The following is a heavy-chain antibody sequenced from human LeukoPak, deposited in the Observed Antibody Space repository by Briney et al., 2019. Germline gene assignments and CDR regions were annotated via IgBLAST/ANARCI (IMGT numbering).Heavy chain of an antibody. CDR3: ARLDYSDYYYYGMDV. CDR1: GYTFTSYD. V-gene: IGHV1-8*01. CDR2: MNPNSGNT. J-gene: IGHJ6*02. D-gene: IGHD4-11*01. Sequence: ASVKVSCKASGYTFTSYDINWVRQATGQGLEWMGWMNPNSGNTGYAQKLQGRVTMTRNTSISTAYMELSSLRSEDTAVYYCARLDYSDYYYYGMDVWGQGTTVTVSS.